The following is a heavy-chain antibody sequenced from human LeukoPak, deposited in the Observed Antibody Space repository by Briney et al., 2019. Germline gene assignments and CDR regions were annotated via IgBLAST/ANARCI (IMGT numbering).Heavy chain of an antibody. Sequence: GASVKVSCKASGYPFTTYPIHWVRQAPGQRLEWMGWINAGNGNTKYSQKFQGRVTITRDTSASTACMELSSLRSDDTAVYYCARDGGAGDFDYWGQGTLVTVSS. D-gene: IGHD6-19*01. CDR1: GYPFTTYP. CDR2: INAGNGNT. J-gene: IGHJ4*02. CDR3: ARDGGAGDFDY. V-gene: IGHV1-3*01.